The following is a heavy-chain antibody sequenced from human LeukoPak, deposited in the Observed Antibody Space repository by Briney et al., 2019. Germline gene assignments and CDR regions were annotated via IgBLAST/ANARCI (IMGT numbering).Heavy chain of an antibody. Sequence: SQTLSLTCAISGDSVSSNSAAWNWIRQSPSRGLEWLGRTYHRSKWYNDYAVSVKSRITINPDTSKNQFSLQLNSVTPEDTAVYYCARKAETTYYDILTGQRAFDIWGQGTMVTVSS. D-gene: IGHD3-9*01. V-gene: IGHV6-1*01. CDR3: ARKAETTYYDILTGQRAFDI. J-gene: IGHJ3*02. CDR2: TYHRSKWYN. CDR1: GDSVSSNSAA.